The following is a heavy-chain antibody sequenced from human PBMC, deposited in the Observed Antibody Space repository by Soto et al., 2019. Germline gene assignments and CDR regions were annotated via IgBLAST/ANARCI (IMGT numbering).Heavy chain of an antibody. V-gene: IGHV1-18*01. J-gene: IGHJ6*02. CDR2: ISAYNGNT. CDR1: GYTFTSYG. Sequence: ASVKVSCKASGYTFTSYGISWVRQAPGQGLEWMGWISAYNGNTNYAQKLQGRVTMTTDTSTSTAHMDLGSLTSDDTAVYYCVMVDNYVTPTPQDVWGQGTTVTVSS. CDR3: VMVDNYVTPTPQDV. D-gene: IGHD3-16*01.